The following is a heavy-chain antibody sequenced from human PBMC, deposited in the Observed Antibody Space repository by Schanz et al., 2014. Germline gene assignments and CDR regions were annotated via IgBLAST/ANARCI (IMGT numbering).Heavy chain of an antibody. J-gene: IGHJ4*02. Sequence: QVQLVQSGAEVKKPGASVKVSCKASGYTFVSYSMHWVRQAPGQGLEWMGRIIPILGIATYAQKFQGRVTMTRDTSTSTVYMELSSLRSEDTAVYYCARDGVDAAAGGNYWGQGTLVTVSA. D-gene: IGHD6-13*01. CDR3: ARDGVDAAAGGNY. CDR1: GYTFVSYS. V-gene: IGHV1-46*03. CDR2: IIPILGIA.